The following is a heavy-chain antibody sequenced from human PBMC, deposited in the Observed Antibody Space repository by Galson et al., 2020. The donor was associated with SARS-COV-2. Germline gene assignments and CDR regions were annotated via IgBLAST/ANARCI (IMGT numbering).Heavy chain of an antibody. D-gene: IGHD4-4*01. CDR1: GFTVTSNS. J-gene: IGHJ3*02. Sequence: GASLQISCAASGFTVTSNSMSWVRQVPGKGLEWVPVIYGGGDNRHYADSVQGRFSISVDRFKNTLNLQMNSLRADDTAVYYCGRVLGDDYNRNRFDIWGQGTMVTVSS. CDR3: GRVLGDDYNRNRFDI. V-gene: IGHV3-66*01. CDR2: IYGGGDNR.